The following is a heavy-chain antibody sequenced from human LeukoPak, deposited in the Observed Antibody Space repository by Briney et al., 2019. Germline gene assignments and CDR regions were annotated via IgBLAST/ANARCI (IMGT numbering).Heavy chain of an antibody. J-gene: IGHJ4*02. CDR3: ARDLDNSGWYVFDY. CDR2: THYTGST. V-gene: IGHV4-59*01. CDR1: GGSISRYY. Sequence: SETLSLTCRVSGGSISRYYWSWIRQPPGKGLEWIGFTHYTGSTHYNPSLKSRVTISVDTSKNQLSLKLSSVTAADTAVYYCARDLDNSGWYVFDYWSQGNLVTVSS. D-gene: IGHD6-19*01.